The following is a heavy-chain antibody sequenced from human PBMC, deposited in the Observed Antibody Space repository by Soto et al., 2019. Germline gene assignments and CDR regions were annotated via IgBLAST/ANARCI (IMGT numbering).Heavy chain of an antibody. V-gene: IGHV1-69*01. D-gene: IGHD2-2*01. CDR2: IIPIFGTA. CDR3: ARDRCSSTSCLRANWFDP. J-gene: IGHJ5*02. Sequence: QVQLVQSGAEVKKPGSSVKVSYKASGGTFSSYAISWVRQAPGQGLEWMGGIIPIFGTANYAQKFQGRVTITADESTSTAYMELSSLRSEDTAVYYCARDRCSSTSCLRANWFDPWGQGTLVTVSS. CDR1: GGTFSSYA.